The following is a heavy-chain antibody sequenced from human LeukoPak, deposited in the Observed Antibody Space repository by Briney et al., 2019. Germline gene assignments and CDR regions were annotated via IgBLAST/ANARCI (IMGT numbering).Heavy chain of an antibody. CDR1: GITFDGSP. V-gene: IGHV3-73*01. CDR3: QAYYYYYMDV. J-gene: IGHJ6*03. CDR2: IRSKTNNYAT. Sequence: GGSLRLSYAASGITFDGSPIHWVRQASGKGLEWVGRIRSKTNNYATGYVESVKGRFLISRDDSKNMSYLQMNSLKTEDTAVYYCQAYYYYYMDVWGKGTTVTVS.